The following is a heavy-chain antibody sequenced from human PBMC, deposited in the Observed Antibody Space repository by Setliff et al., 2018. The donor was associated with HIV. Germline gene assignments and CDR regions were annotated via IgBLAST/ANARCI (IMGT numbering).Heavy chain of an antibody. Sequence: LSLTCTVSGGSISIGSHYWNWVRQPAGKRLEWIGRTSTGGPTNPSFESRVTMSEDTSRNQVSLKLTSVTAADSAIYYCARDGEYFDQWGQGVMVTVSS. J-gene: IGHJ4*02. CDR2: TSTGGPT. CDR1: GGSISIGSHY. V-gene: IGHV4-61*02. CDR3: ARDGEYFDQ.